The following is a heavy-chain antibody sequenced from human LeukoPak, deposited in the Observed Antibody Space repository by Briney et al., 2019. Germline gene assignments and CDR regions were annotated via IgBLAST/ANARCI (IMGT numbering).Heavy chain of an antibody. CDR3: ARDTSSGYYGGDAFDI. J-gene: IGHJ3*02. Sequence: GASVKVSCKASGYTFTSYGISWVRQAPGQGLEWMGWISAYNGNTNYAQELQGRVTMTTDTSTSTAYMELRSLRSDDTAVYYCARDTSSGYYGGDAFDIWGQGTMVTVSS. V-gene: IGHV1-18*01. D-gene: IGHD3-22*01. CDR1: GYTFTSYG. CDR2: ISAYNGNT.